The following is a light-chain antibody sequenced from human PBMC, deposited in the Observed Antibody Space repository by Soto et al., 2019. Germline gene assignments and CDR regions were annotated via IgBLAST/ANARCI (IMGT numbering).Light chain of an antibody. Sequence: EIVMTQSPATLSMFPGERATLSCRASQSVSSDLGWYQQKPGQAPRLLIHGAFIRAAGVPARFSGSGSGTEFTLTISSLQSEDSAVYYCQQYNDWPLTVGGGTKVDIK. CDR2: GAF. CDR1: QSVSSD. CDR3: QQYNDWPLT. V-gene: IGKV3-15*01. J-gene: IGKJ4*01.